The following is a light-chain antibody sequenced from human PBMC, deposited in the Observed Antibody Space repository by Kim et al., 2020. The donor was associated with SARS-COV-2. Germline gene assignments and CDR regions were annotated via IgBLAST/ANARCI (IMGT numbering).Light chain of an antibody. J-gene: IGKJ4*01. CDR3: QQHGTSPPLT. Sequence: FPGERVTLSCRASQSVSSSYLAWYQQKPGQAPRLLIYGASSRATGIPDRFSGSGSGTDFTLTISRLEPEDFAVYYCQQHGTSPPLTFGGGTKVEI. CDR1: QSVSSSY. V-gene: IGKV3-20*01. CDR2: GAS.